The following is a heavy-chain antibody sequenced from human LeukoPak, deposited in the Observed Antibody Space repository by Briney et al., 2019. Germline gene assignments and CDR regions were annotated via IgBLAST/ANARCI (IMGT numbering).Heavy chain of an antibody. V-gene: IGHV3-30-3*01. CDR3: ARDPKNSSSFLYYYYYGMDV. CDR2: ISYDGSNK. J-gene: IGHJ6*02. CDR1: GFTFSSYA. D-gene: IGHD6-6*01. Sequence: GGSLRLSCAASGFTFSSYAMHWVRQAPGKGLEWVAVISYDGSNKYYADSVKGRFTISRDNSKNTLYLQMNGLRAEDTAVYYCARDPKNSSSFLYYYYYGMDVWGQGTTVTVSS.